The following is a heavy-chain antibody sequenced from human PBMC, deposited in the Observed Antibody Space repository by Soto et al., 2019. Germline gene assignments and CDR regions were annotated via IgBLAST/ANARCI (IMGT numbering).Heavy chain of an antibody. CDR3: VRGCGRASCPYYLDV. D-gene: IGHD2-2*01. V-gene: IGHV3-7*01. J-gene: IGHJ6*03. CDR2: IRQEGSEK. Sequence: EVELVESGGGLVQPGGSLRLSCAASGFTFSTYWMSWVRQAPGKGLEWVATIRQEGSEKLYVHSVEGRFTISRDNGENSLYLHMESLRVEDTAIYYCVRGCGRASCPYYLDVWGKGTTVAVSS. CDR1: GFTFSTYW.